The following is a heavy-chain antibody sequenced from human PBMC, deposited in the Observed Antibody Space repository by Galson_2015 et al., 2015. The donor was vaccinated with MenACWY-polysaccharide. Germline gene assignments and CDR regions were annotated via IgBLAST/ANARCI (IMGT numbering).Heavy chain of an antibody. CDR3: ARGGRAVSNRNWSDP. CDR2: ISYDGGT. Sequence: ISYDGGTYYNPSLKSRVTMSLDTPKNQFSLQLNSVTAADTAVYYCARGGRAVSNRNWSDPWGQGTLVTVSS. D-gene: IGHD3-16*01. V-gene: IGHV4-31*02. J-gene: IGHJ5*02.